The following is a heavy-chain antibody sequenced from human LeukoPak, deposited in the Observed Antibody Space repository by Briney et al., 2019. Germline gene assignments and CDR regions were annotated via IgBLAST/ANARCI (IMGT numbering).Heavy chain of an antibody. Sequence: GGSLRLSCAASGFTFNTNVMSWVRQAPGKGLDWVSAISGTGGSTYYADSVKGRFTISRDNSKNTLYLQMNSLRAEDTAVYYCAKTRGYCSGGSCLNFDYWGQGTLVTVSS. CDR1: GFTFNTNV. J-gene: IGHJ4*02. V-gene: IGHV3-23*01. D-gene: IGHD2-15*01. CDR2: ISGTGGST. CDR3: AKTRGYCSGGSCLNFDY.